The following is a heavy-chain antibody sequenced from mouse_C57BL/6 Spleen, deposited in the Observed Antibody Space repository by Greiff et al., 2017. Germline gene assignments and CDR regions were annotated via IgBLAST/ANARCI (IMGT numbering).Heavy chain of an antibody. J-gene: IGHJ4*01. D-gene: IGHD2-5*01. CDR3: ARGYYYSNFDYAMDY. CDR1: GFTFSDYG. CDR2: ISSGSSTI. V-gene: IGHV5-17*01. Sequence: EVNVVESGGGLVKPGGSLKLSCAASGFTFSDYGMHWVRQAPEKGLEWVAYISSGSSTIYYADTVKGRFTISRDNAKNTLFLQMTSLRSEDTAMYYCARGYYYSNFDYAMDYWGQGTSVTVSS.